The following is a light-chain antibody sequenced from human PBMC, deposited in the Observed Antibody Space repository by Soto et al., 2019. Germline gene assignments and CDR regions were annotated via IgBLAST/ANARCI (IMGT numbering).Light chain of an antibody. CDR2: EDN. V-gene: IGLV6-57*04. J-gene: IGLJ2*01. CDR1: SGSIASNY. CDR3: QSYDSSNHKVV. Sequence: NFMLTQQHSVSESPGKTVTISCTRSSGSIASNYVQWYQQRPGSAPTTVIYEDNQRPSGVPDRFSGSIDSSSNSASLTISGLKTEDEADYYCQSYDSSNHKVVFGGGTKLTVL.